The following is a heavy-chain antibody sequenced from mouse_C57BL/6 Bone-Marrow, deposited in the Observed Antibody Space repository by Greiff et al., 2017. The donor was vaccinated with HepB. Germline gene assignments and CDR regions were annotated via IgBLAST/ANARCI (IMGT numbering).Heavy chain of an antibody. CDR2: IYPGGGYT. D-gene: IGHD2-4*01. J-gene: IGHJ2*01. V-gene: IGHV1-63*01. CDR3: ARWAYEYARLYYFDY. CDR1: GYTFTNYW. Sequence: VKLVESGAELVRPGTSVKMSCKASGYTFTNYWIGWAKQRPGQGLEWIGDIYPGGGYTNYNEKFKGKATLTADKSSSTAYMQFSSLTSEDSAIYYCARWAYEYARLYYFDYWGQGTTLTVSS.